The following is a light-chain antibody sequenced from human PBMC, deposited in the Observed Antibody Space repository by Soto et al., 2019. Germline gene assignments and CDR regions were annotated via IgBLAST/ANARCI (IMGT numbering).Light chain of an antibody. CDR3: QQSHSTPWT. CDR2: AAS. Sequence: DIQMTQSPSSLSASVGDRVTITCRASQSITIYLNWYQQKPGKAPDLLISAASSLQSGVPSRFSGSGAETDFTLTISSLQPEDFGTYYCQQSHSTPWTFGQGTKVEVK. J-gene: IGKJ1*01. V-gene: IGKV1-39*01. CDR1: QSITIY.